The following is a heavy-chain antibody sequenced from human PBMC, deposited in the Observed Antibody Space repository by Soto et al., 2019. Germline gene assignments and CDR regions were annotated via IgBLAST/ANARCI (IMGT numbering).Heavy chain of an antibody. CDR2: ISGSGGST. CDR3: AKPLFWSGYYTTSHYYGMDV. D-gene: IGHD3-3*01. V-gene: IGHV3-23*01. CDR1: GCTFSSYA. J-gene: IGHJ6*02. Sequence: GGSLRLSCAASGCTFSSYAMSWVRQAPGKGLEWVSAISGSGGSTYYADSVKGRFTISRDNSKNTLYLQMNSLRAEDTAVYYCAKPLFWSGYYTTSHYYGMDVWGQGTTVTVSS.